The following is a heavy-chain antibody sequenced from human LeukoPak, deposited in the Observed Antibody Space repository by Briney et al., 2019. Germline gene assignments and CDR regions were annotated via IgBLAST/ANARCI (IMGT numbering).Heavy chain of an antibody. CDR2: IYYSGST. CDR1: GGSVSSGSYY. CDR3: ARVSYIAAAGSFDY. Sequence: PSETLSLTCTVSGGSVSSGSYYWSWIRQPPGKGLEWIGYIYYSGSTNYNPSLKSRVTISVDTSKNQFSLKLSSVTAADTAVYYCARVSYIAAAGSFDYWGQGTLVTVSS. J-gene: IGHJ4*02. D-gene: IGHD6-13*01. V-gene: IGHV4-61*01.